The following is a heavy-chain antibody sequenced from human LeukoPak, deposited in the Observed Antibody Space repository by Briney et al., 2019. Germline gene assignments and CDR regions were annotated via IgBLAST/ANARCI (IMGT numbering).Heavy chain of an antibody. CDR3: ARVIGRDHYDSSSYYYAFDY. J-gene: IGHJ4*02. CDR2: IRSKAYGGTT. V-gene: IGHV3-49*03. CDR1: GFTFGDYA. D-gene: IGHD3-22*01. Sequence: GGSLRLSCTASGFTFGDYAMSWFRQAPGKGLEWVGFIRSKAYGGTTEYAASVKGRFTISRDDSKSIAYLQMNSLKTEDTAVYYCARVIGRDHYDSSSYYYAFDYWGQGTLVTVSS.